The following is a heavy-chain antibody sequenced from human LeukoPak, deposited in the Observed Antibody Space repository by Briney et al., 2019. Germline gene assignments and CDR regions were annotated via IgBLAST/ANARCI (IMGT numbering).Heavy chain of an antibody. V-gene: IGHV1-2*02. J-gene: IGHJ5*02. D-gene: IGHD2-8*01. CDR2: INPNSGGT. Sequence: ASVKVSCKASGYTFTTYNINWVRQAPGQGLEWMGWINPNSGGTNHAQKFQGRVTMTRDTSISTAYMELSRLRSDDTAVYYCARGAPSKALRNWFDPWGQGTLVTVSS. CDR1: GYTFTTYN. CDR3: ARGAPSKALRNWFDP.